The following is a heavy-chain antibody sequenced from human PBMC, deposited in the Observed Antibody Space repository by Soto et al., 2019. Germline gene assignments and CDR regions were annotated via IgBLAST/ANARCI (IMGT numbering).Heavy chain of an antibody. CDR3: ERRAGLNLDY. J-gene: IGHJ4*02. V-gene: IGHV4-39*01. CDR2: VDYSGTA. CDR1: SASISVTNVF. Sequence: PSETPSLTCAVSSASISVTNVFWGWVRQPPGKGLEWIGNVDYSGTAYFSQSLATRVTFHVDTSKNQFALTLYSVTAADKAVYYCERRAGLNLDYWGQG.